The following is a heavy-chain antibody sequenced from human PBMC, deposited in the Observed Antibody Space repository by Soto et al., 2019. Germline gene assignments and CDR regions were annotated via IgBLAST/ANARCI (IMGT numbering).Heavy chain of an antibody. CDR3: ARWDDYYDSSGYFLDY. Sequence: GESLKISCKGSGYSFTSYWIGWVRQMPGKGLEWMGIIYPGDSDTRYSPSFQGQVTISADKSISTAYLQWSSLKASDPAMYYCARWDDYYDSSGYFLDYWGQGTLVTVSS. V-gene: IGHV5-51*01. CDR2: IYPGDSDT. CDR1: GYSFTSYW. D-gene: IGHD3-22*01. J-gene: IGHJ4*02.